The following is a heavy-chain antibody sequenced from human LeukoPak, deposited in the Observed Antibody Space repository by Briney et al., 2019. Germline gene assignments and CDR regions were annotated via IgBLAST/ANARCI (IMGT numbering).Heavy chain of an antibody. Sequence: GGSLRLSCAASGFTFSDYYMSWIRQAPGKGLEWVSYISSSGSTIYYADSVKGRFTISRDNAKNSLYLQMNSLRAEDTAVYYCARDLVVATTFPPYYYYGMDVWGQGTTVTVSS. V-gene: IGHV3-11*04. J-gene: IGHJ6*02. CDR2: ISSSGSTI. CDR3: ARDLVVATTFPPYYYYGMDV. CDR1: GFTFSDYY. D-gene: IGHD5-12*01.